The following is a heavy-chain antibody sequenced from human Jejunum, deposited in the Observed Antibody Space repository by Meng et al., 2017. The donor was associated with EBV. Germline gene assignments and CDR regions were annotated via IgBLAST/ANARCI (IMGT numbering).Heavy chain of an antibody. Sequence: QVQLHESGPGLVNPLGTLSLTCAVSGGSISSSNWWSWGRQPPGKGPEWIGEIFHIGTTNYNPTLKSRVTMSVDKSKNHFSLKLTSVTAADTAVYYCARDGGPSGSYAYWFDPWGQGTLVTASS. CDR3: ARDGGPSGSYAYWFDP. CDR1: GGSISSSNW. D-gene: IGHD1-26*01. CDR2: IFHIGTT. J-gene: IGHJ5*02. V-gene: IGHV4-4*02.